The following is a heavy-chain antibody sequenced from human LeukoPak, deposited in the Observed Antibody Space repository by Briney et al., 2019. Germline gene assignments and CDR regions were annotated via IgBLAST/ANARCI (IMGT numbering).Heavy chain of an antibody. J-gene: IGHJ4*02. CDR1: RYTLTELS. CDR3: TLAQASGWSFAY. V-gene: IGHV1-24*01. CDR2: SDPEDGET. D-gene: IGHD6-19*01. Sequence: ASVKVSCKGSRYTLTELSLHWVRQAPGKGLEWMGGSDPEDGETIYAQKFQGRVTMTEDTSTDTAYMELSSLRSEDTAVYYCTLAQASGWSFAYWGQGTLVTVSS.